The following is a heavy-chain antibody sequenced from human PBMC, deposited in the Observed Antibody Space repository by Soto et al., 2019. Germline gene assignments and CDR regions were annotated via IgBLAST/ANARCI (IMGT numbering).Heavy chain of an antibody. CDR1: GFTCSSYW. J-gene: IGHJ4*02. Sequence: EVQLVEAGGGLVQPGGSLRLSCAASGFTCSSYWMHWVRQAPGKWLVWVSRINSDGSSTNYADSVKGRFTISRDNAKNTLLLQMSSLTADDTAVYSCEIVRISASGPYYFDYWGQGILVTVS. V-gene: IGHV3-74*01. CDR2: INSDGSST. CDR3: EIVRISASGPYYFDY. D-gene: IGHD6-13*01.